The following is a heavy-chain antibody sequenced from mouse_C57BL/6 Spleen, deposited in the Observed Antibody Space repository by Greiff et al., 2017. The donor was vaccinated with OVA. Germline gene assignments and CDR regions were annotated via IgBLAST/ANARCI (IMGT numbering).Heavy chain of an antibody. CDR3: AREGDLFLDY. CDR2: IYPSDSET. V-gene: IGHV1-61*01. Sequence: QVQLKQPGAELVRPGSSVKLSCKASGYTFTSYWMDWVKQRPGQGLEWIGNIYPSDSETHYNQKFKDKATLTVDKSSSTAYMQLSSLTSEDSAVYYCAREGDLFLDYWGQGTTLTVSS. J-gene: IGHJ2*01. CDR1: GYTFTSYW. D-gene: IGHD1-1*01.